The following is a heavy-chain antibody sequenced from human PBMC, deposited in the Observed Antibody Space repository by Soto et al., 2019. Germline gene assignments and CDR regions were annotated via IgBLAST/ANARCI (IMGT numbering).Heavy chain of an antibody. CDR1: GGSISSGGYY. J-gene: IGHJ6*02. CDR2: IYYSGST. V-gene: IGHV4-31*03. CDR3: ARDYGDYYGMDV. Sequence: SETLSLTRTVSGGSISSGGYYWSWIRQHPGKGLEWIGYIYYSGSTYYNPSLKNRVTISVDTSKNQFSLKLSSVTAADTAVYYCARDYGDYYGMDVWGQGTTVTVSS. D-gene: IGHD4-17*01.